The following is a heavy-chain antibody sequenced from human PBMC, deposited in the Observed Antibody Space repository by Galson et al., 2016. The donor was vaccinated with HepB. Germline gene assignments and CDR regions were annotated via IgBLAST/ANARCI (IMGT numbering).Heavy chain of an antibody. V-gene: IGHV1-18*01. D-gene: IGHD6-19*01. CDR3: ARGRIAVAGSEAY. CDR1: GYTFSNFG. CDR2: ISSNNGDA. Sequence: SVKASCKASGYTFSNFGISWVRQAPGQGLEWMGWISSNNGDANYARNFQGRVTMTTDTSTATAYLEVTNLKSDDTAVYYCARGRIAVAGSEAYWGQGTLVTVSP. J-gene: IGHJ4*02.